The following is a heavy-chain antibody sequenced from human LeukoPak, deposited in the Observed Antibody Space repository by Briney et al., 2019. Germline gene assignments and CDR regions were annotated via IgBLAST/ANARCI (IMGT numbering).Heavy chain of an antibody. CDR3: ARDRGTYYYDSSGYYDQ. D-gene: IGHD3-22*01. CDR2: ISAYNGNT. CDR1: GYTFTSYG. V-gene: IGHV1-18*01. J-gene: IGHJ4*02. Sequence: ASVKVSCKASGYTFTSYGISWVRQAPGQGLEWMGWISAYNGNTNYAQKLQGRVTMTTDTSTSTAYMELRSLGSDDTAVYYCARDRGTYYYDSSGYYDQWGQGTLVTVSS.